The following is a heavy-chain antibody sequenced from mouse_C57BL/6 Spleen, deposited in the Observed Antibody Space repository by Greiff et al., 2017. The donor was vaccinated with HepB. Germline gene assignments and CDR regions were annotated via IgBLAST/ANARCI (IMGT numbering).Heavy chain of an antibody. CDR3: ASRTVVAPVDY. Sequence: VQLQQPGAELVKPGASVKLSCKASGYTFTSYWMQWVKQRPGQGLEWIGEIDPSDSYTNYNQKFKGKATLTVDTSSSTAYMQLSSLTSEDSAVYYCASRTVVAPVDYWGQGTTLTVSS. CDR2: IDPSDSYT. V-gene: IGHV1-50*01. J-gene: IGHJ2*01. D-gene: IGHD1-1*01. CDR1: GYTFTSYW.